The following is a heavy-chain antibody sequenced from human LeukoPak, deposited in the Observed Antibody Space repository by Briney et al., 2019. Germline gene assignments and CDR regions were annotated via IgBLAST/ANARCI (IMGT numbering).Heavy chain of an antibody. CDR1: GGSISSYY. CDR2: IYYSGST. V-gene: IGHV4-59*12. Sequence: PSETLSLTCTVSGGSISSYYWSWIRQPPGKGLEWIGYIYYSGSTNYNPSLKSRVTISVDTSKNQFSLKLSSVTAADTAVYYCARGQLRVGPNKKPKNYYYYYMDVWGKGTTVTVSS. D-gene: IGHD1-26*01. CDR3: ARGQLRVGPNKKPKNYYYYYMDV. J-gene: IGHJ6*03.